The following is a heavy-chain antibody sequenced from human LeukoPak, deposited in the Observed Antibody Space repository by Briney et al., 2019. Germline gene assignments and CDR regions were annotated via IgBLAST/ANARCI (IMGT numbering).Heavy chain of an antibody. CDR3: ARDLLGGGSYDAFDI. J-gene: IGHJ3*02. CDR2: ISAYNGNT. Sequence: ASVKVSCKASGGTFSSYAISWVRQAPGQGLEWMGWISAYNGNTNYAQRLQGRVTMTTDTSTSTAYMELRSLRSDDTAVYYCARDLLGGGSYDAFDIWGQGTMVTVSS. D-gene: IGHD2-15*01. CDR1: GGTFSSYA. V-gene: IGHV1-18*01.